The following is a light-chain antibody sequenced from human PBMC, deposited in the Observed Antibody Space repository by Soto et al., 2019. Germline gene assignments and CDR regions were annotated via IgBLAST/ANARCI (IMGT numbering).Light chain of an antibody. J-gene: IGKJ5*01. CDR1: QSVSSSY. CDR2: GAS. Sequence: EIVLTQSPGTLSLSPGERATLSCRASQSVSSSYLAWYQQKPGQAPRLLIYGASSRATGIPDRFSGSGSGTDFTLTISRLEPEAFAVYYCQQYCSSGITFGQGTRLEIK. V-gene: IGKV3-20*01. CDR3: QQYCSSGIT.